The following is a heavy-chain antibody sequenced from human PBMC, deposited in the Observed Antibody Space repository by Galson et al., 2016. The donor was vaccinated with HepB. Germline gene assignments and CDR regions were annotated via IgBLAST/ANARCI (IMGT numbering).Heavy chain of an antibody. Sequence: SVKVSCKASGGTFSNYAVSWVRQAPGQGPEWMGGITPFSATPNSARKFRGRVTITADESTTTFYMELSSLRFDDAALYYCARGTTEAWGAFDIGGQGTMVTVS. CDR2: ITPFSATP. CDR1: GGTFSNYA. CDR3: ARGTTEAWGAFDI. J-gene: IGHJ3*02. D-gene: IGHD1-1*01. V-gene: IGHV1-69*13.